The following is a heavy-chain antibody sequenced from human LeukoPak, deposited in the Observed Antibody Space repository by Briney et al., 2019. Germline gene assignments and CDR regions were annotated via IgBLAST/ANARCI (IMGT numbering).Heavy chain of an antibody. V-gene: IGHV4-59*08. CDR1: GASITTNY. J-gene: IGHJ4*02. Sequence: SETLSLTCTVSGASITTNYWSWFRQSPGKGLEWIGYIFYSGNTKYSPSLESRVTISVDTSKNHFSLNLKSVTAADTAVYYCARLSPYSHFDFWGQGTLVTVSS. CDR3: ARLSPYSHFDF. D-gene: IGHD1-26*01. CDR2: IFYSGNT.